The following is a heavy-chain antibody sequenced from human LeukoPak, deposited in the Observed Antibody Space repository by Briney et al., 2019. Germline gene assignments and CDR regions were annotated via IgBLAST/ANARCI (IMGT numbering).Heavy chain of an antibody. J-gene: IGHJ4*02. D-gene: IGHD6-19*01. V-gene: IGHV4-39*01. CDR3: ARGSSGWVYDY. Sequence: SETLSPTCTVSGGSIRSSSYYWGWIRQPPGKGLEWIGSIYYSGSTHYNPSLKSRVTISVDTSKSQFSLKLSSVTAADTAVYYRARGSSGWVYDYWGQGTLVTVSS. CDR2: IYYSGST. CDR1: GGSIRSSSYY.